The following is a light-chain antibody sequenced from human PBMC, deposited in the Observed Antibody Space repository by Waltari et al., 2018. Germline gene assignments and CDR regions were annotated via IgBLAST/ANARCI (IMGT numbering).Light chain of an antibody. Sequence: DIQMTQSPSSLSASIGDRVTITCRASYAFTHSLAWYQQKPGKAPKLLLYAASRLESGVPSRFSGSGSGTDYTLTISSLQPEDFATYYCQQYWSIPWTFGQGTKVEI. CDR1: YAFTHS. CDR3: QQYWSIPWT. V-gene: IGKV1-NL1*01. J-gene: IGKJ1*01. CDR2: AAS.